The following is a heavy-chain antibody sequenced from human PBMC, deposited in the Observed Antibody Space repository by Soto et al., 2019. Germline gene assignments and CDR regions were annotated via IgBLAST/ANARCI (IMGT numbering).Heavy chain of an antibody. CDR2: IVVGSGNT. J-gene: IGHJ4*02. V-gene: IGHV1-58*01. Sequence: QMQLVQSGPEVKKTGTSVKVSCKASGFTFTSSAVQWVRQARGQRLEWIGWIVVGSGNTNYAQKFQERVTITRDMSTSTAYMELSSLRSEDTALYYCAAPPYGDEGVRGNYWGQGTLVTVSS. D-gene: IGHD4-17*01. CDR3: AAPPYGDEGVRGNY. CDR1: GFTFTSSA.